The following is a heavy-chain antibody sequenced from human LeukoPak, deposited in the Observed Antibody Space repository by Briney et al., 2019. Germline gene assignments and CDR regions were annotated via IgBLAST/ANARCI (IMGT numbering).Heavy chain of an antibody. J-gene: IGHJ4*02. CDR1: GFTFSSYW. V-gene: IGHV3-7*01. CDR2: IKQDGSDK. Sequence: GGSPRLSCAASGFTFSSYWMSWVRQAPGKGLEWVANIKQDGSDKYYVDSVKGRFTISRDNAKKSLFLQMNSLRAEDTAVYYCARTGDYGSGRYFRPFDYWGQGTLVTVSS. CDR3: ARTGDYGSGRYFRPFDY. D-gene: IGHD3-10*01.